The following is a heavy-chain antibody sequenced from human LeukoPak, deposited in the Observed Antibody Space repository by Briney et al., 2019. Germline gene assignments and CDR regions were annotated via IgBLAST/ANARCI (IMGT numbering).Heavy chain of an antibody. CDR3: ARDYNC. J-gene: IGHJ4*02. CDR1: GFTFSSFV. V-gene: IGHV3-23*01. D-gene: IGHD3-10*01. Sequence: GGSLRLSCAASGFTFSSFVMSWVRQAPGKGLEWVSAITAGGGGTYYADSVKGRFTISRDNSKNTLSLQMNSLRAEDTAVYYCARDYNCWGQGTLVTVSS. CDR2: ITAGGGGT.